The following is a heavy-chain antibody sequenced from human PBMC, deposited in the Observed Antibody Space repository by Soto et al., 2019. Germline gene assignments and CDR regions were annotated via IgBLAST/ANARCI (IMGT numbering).Heavy chain of an antibody. D-gene: IGHD3-22*01. Sequence: ASVKVSCKASGFTFTSSAVQWVRQARGQRLERIGWIVVGSGNTNYAQKFQERVTITRDMSTSTAYMELSSLRSEDTAVYYCAIQPTYYYDSSPAGPIYYYGMDVWGQGTTVTVSS. J-gene: IGHJ6*02. CDR2: IVVGSGNT. V-gene: IGHV1-58*01. CDR1: GFTFTSSA. CDR3: AIQPTYYYDSSPAGPIYYYGMDV.